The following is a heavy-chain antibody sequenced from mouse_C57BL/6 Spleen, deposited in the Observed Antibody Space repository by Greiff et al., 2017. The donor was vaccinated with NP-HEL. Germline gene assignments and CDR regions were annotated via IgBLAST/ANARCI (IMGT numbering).Heavy chain of an antibody. CDR2: FYPGSGSI. CDR1: GYTFTEYT. D-gene: IGHD2-3*01. J-gene: IGHJ2*01. Sequence: VQGVESGAELVKPGASVKLSCKASGYTFTEYTIHWVKQRSGQGLEWIGWFYPGSGSITYNEKFKDKATLTADKASSTVYMELSRLTSENSAVYFCARHEIYDGYYGGLNYWGQGTTLTVSS. V-gene: IGHV1-62-2*01. CDR3: ARHEIYDGYYGGLNY.